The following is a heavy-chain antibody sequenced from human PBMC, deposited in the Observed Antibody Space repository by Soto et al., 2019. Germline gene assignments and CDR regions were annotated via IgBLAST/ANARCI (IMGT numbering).Heavy chain of an antibody. CDR2: ISYDGSNK. V-gene: IGHV3-30*18. Sequence: QVQLVESGGGVVQPGRSLRLSCAASGFTFSSYGMHWVRQAPGKGLEWVAVISYDGSNKYYADSVKGRFTISRDNSKNTLYLQMNSLKAEDTAVYYCAKDHGDYDFWSGYYKAYYYYGMDVWGQGTTVTVSS. CDR1: GFTFSSYG. J-gene: IGHJ6*02. CDR3: AKDHGDYDFWSGYYKAYYYYGMDV. D-gene: IGHD3-3*01.